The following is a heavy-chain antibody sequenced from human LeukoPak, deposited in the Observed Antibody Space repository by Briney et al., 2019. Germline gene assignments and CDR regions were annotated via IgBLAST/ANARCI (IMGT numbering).Heavy chain of an antibody. D-gene: IGHD3-10*01. CDR1: GGSISSYY. V-gene: IGHV4-59*08. J-gene: IGHJ3*02. Sequence: KPSETLSLTCTVSGGSISSYYWSWIRQPPGKGLEWIGYIYFGGSTNYNPSLKSRVTISIDTSKNQFSLKLSSVTAADTAVYYCARREFGDLGAFDIWGQGTMVTVSS. CDR3: ARREFGDLGAFDI. CDR2: IYFGGST.